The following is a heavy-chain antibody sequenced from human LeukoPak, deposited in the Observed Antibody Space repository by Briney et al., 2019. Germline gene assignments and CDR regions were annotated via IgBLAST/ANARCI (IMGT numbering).Heavy chain of an antibody. CDR2: IYYSGST. J-gene: IGHJ4*02. Sequence: SETLSLTCTVSGGSISSYYWSWIRRPPGKGLEWIGYIYYSGSTNYNPSLKSRVTISVDTSKNQFSLKLSSVTAADTAVYYCARTHYDICDHWGQGTLVTVSS. CDR3: ARTHYDICDH. V-gene: IGHV4-59*01. D-gene: IGHD3-22*01. CDR1: GGSISSYY.